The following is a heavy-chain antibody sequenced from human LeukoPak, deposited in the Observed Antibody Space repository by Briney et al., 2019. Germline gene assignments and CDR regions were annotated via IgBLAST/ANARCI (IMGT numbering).Heavy chain of an antibody. CDR2: INPNTGNP. CDR3: ARAYQPLGGLSLPDY. V-gene: IGHV7-4-1*02. Sequence: ASVKVSCRASGYSFTTYAMNWLRQAPGQGLEWMGWINPNTGNPTYAPGFTGRFVFSLDTSVSTAYLQISGLKADDTAVYYCARAYQPLGGLSLPDYWGQGTLVSVSS. J-gene: IGHJ4*02. D-gene: IGHD3-16*02. CDR1: GYSFTTYA.